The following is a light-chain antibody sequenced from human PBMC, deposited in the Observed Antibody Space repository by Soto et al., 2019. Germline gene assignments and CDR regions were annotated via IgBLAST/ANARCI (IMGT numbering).Light chain of an antibody. V-gene: IGLV2-14*01. CDR2: EVK. CDR3: SSYTRANTYV. CDR1: RSDVGAYNY. J-gene: IGLJ1*01. Sequence: QSVLTQPASVSGSPGQSITISCTGTRSDVGAYNYVSWYQQRPGKAPKLMIYEVKNRASGISDRFSGSKSGNTASLTISGLQADDEADYYCSSYTRANTYVFGTGTKLTVL.